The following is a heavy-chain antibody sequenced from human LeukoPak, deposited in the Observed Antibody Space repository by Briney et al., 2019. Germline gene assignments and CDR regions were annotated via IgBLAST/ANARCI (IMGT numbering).Heavy chain of an antibody. J-gene: IGHJ3*02. CDR3: ARERDFIIILGGVIGHDAFDI. V-gene: IGHV7-4-1*01. D-gene: IGHD3-16*02. Sequence: ASVKVSCKASGYTFTSYAMNWVRQAPGQGLEWMGWINTNTGNPTYAQGFTGRFVFSLDTSVSTAYLQIVSLKADDTALYYCARERDFIIILGGVIGHDAFDIWGQGTMVTVSS. CDR1: GYTFTSYA. CDR2: INTNTGNP.